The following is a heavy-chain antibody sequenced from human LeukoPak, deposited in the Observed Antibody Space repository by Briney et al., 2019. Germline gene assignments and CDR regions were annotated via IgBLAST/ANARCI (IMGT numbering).Heavy chain of an antibody. V-gene: IGHV1-69*01. J-gene: IGHJ5*02. CDR2: IIPIFGTA. Sequence: RRASVKVSCKASGGTFSSYAISWVRQAPGQGLEWMGGIIPIFGTANYAQKFQGRVTITADESTSTAYMELSSLRSEDTAVYYCAKDYNNYFDPWGQGTLVTVSS. CDR3: AKDYNNYFDP. CDR1: GGTFSSYA.